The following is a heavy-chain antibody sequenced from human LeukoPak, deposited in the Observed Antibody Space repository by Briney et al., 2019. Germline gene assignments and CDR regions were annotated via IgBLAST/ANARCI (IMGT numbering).Heavy chain of an antibody. D-gene: IGHD2-15*01. J-gene: IGHJ3*02. CDR2: INHSGST. CDR1: GGSFSGYY. V-gene: IGHV4-34*01. CDR3: ARGTVVVVAATRSSDAFDI. Sequence: PSETLSLTCAVYGGSFSGYYWSWIRQPPGKGLEWIGEINHSGSTNYNPSLKSRVTISVDTSKNQFSLKLSSVTAADTAVYYCARGTVVVVAATRSSDAFDIWGQGTMGTVSS.